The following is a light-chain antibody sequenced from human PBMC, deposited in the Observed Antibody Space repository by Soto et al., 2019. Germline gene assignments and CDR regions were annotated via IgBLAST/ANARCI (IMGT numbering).Light chain of an antibody. V-gene: IGKV1-33*01. Sequence: DIQMTQSPSSLSASVGDRVTITCQASQDISNRLNWYQQKPGKAPNLLIYDASNLETGVPSTFSGSGSGPDFTFTIRRLQPEDIATYYCQQYEPLPLPFGGETKVEIK. J-gene: IGKJ4*01. CDR3: QQYEPLPLP. CDR1: QDISNR. CDR2: DAS.